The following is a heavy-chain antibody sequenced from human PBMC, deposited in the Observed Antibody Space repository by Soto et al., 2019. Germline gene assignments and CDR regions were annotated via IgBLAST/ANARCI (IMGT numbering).Heavy chain of an antibody. CDR1: GYSLTRYW. D-gene: IGHD1-26*01. V-gene: IGHV5-51*01. Sequence: EALKISFIGSGYSLTRYWIAWVLQMPGKGLEWMGIVCPGDSDARYSPSFQGQVNISADKSVSTAYLQWSSLKASETAMYYCARGSGNYYGSPFDYWGQGTLVTVSS. CDR2: VCPGDSDA. J-gene: IGHJ4*02. CDR3: ARGSGNYYGSPFDY.